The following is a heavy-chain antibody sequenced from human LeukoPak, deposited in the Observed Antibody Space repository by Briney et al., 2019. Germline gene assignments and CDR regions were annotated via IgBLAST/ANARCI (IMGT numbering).Heavy chain of an antibody. V-gene: IGHV1-46*01. CDR1: GYTFTSFY. J-gene: IGHJ4*02. CDR2: INPSGVTT. Sequence: ASVKVSCNASGYTFTSFYMHWVRQAPGQGLEWMGIINPSGVTTIYAQKFQGRVTVTRDTSTSTVYMELSSLRSEDTAVYYCARDLGGRSGSLDYWGQGTLVTVSS. CDR3: ARDLGGRSGSLDY. D-gene: IGHD3-22*01.